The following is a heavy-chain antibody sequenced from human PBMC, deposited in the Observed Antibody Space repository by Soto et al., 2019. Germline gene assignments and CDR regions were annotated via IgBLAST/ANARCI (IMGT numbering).Heavy chain of an antibody. D-gene: IGHD2-21*02. CDR1: GFTFSTYW. V-gene: IGHV3-7*05. CDR3: ARDVGDDKHYNWFDP. J-gene: IGHJ5*02. CDR2: IRQDGSDK. Sequence: EVQLVESGGGLVQPGGSLRLSCAASGFTFSTYWMSWVRQAPGKGLEWVAKIRQDGSDKYYVDSVKGRFTISRDNAKDSLFLQMNSLRAEDTAVYYCARDVGDDKHYNWFDPWGQGTLVTVSS.